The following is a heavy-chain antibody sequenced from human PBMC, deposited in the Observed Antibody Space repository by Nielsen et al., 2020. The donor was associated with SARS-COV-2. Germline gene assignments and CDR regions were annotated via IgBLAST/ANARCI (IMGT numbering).Heavy chain of an antibody. D-gene: IGHD3-22*01. CDR3: ARERSDYYDSSRGFDY. J-gene: IGHJ4*02. V-gene: IGHV3-66*01. Sequence: VRQAPGKGLEWVSVIYSGGSTYYADSVKGRFTISRDNSKNTLYLQMNSLRAKDTAVYYCARERSDYYDSSRGFDYWGQGTLVTVSS. CDR2: IYSGGST.